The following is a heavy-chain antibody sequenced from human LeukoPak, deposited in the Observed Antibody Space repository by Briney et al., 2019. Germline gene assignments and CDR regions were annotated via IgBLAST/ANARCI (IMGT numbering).Heavy chain of an antibody. CDR3: AREMRHGLLWFGEFPYYVDV. V-gene: IGHV3-7*01. J-gene: IGHJ6*03. CDR2: IKQDGSEK. Sequence: QPGGSLRLSCAASGFTFSNHYMSWIRQAPGKGLEWVANIKQDGSEKYYVDSVKGRFTISRDNAKNSLYLQMNSLRAEDTAVYYCAREMRHGLLWFGEFPYYVDVWGKGTTVTIPS. CDR1: GFTFSNHY. D-gene: IGHD3-10*01.